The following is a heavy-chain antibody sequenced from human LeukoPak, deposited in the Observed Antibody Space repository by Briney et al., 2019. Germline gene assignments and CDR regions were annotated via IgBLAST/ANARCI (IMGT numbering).Heavy chain of an antibody. J-gene: IGHJ3*02. D-gene: IGHD2-21*02. CDR1: GGSITSYY. Sequence: SETLSLTCNVSGGSITSYYWTWIRQPPGKGLEWIGYIYYSGTTNYNPSLKSRVTLSVDTSKNHFSLNLSSVTAADTAVYFCARVLVTVTNAFDIWGQGTMVTVSS. CDR2: IYYSGTT. V-gene: IGHV4-59*01. CDR3: ARVLVTVTNAFDI.